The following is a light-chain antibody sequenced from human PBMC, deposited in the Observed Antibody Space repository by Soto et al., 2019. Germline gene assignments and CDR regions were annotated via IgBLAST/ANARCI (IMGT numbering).Light chain of an antibody. J-gene: IGKJ5*01. Sequence: DIQMTQSPSTLSGSVGDRFTMXWRASQTISSWLAWYQQKPGKAPKLLIYKASTLKSGVPSRFSGSGSGTEFTLTISSLQPDDFATYYCQQYNRLITFGQGTRLEIK. V-gene: IGKV1-5*03. CDR2: KAS. CDR3: QQYNRLIT. CDR1: QTISSW.